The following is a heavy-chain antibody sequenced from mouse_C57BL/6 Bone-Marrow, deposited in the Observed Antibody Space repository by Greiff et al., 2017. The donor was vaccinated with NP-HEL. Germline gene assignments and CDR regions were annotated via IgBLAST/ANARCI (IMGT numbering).Heavy chain of an antibody. V-gene: IGHV1-26*01. CDR2: INPNNGGT. Sequence: VQLQQSGPELVKPGASVKISCKASGYTFTDYYMNWVKQSHGKSLEWIGDINPNNGGTSYNQKFKGKATLTVDKSSSTAYMELRSLTSEDSAVYYCAREGVEGYWGQGTTLTVSS. CDR3: AREGVEGY. CDR1: GYTFTDYY. J-gene: IGHJ2*01.